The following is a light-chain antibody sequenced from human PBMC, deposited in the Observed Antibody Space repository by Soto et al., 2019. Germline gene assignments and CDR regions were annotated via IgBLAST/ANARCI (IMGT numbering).Light chain of an antibody. Sequence: IKMTQSPSTLSASVGDRVTITCRASQSISSWLAWYQQKPGKAPKLLIFKASSLESGVPSRFSGSGSGTEFTLTISSLQPDDFATYYCQQYNSYSRDTFGQGTKLEIK. CDR3: QQYNSYSRDT. J-gene: IGKJ2*01. V-gene: IGKV1-5*03. CDR2: KAS. CDR1: QSISSW.